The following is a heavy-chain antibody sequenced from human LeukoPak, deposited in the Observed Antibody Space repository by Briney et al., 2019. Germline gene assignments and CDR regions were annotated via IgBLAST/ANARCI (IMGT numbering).Heavy chain of an antibody. CDR3: AKDGKRISMMVVVRAGYFQH. J-gene: IGHJ1*01. CDR1: GFTFSSYG. D-gene: IGHD3-22*01. Sequence: GGSLRLSCAASGFTFSSYGMHWVRQAPGKALEWMAFIRYDGSNKYYADSVKGRFTISRDNSKNTLYLQMNSLRAEDTAVYYCAKDGKRISMMVVVRAGYFQHWGQGTLVTVSS. V-gene: IGHV3-30*02. CDR2: IRYDGSNK.